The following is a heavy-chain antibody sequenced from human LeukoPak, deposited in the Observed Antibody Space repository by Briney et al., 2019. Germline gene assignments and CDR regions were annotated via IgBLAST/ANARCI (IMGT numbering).Heavy chain of an antibody. V-gene: IGHV3-7*03. Sequence: GGSLRLSCAASGFALSSYWMSWVRQAPGQELEWVANIKEDGSEKYYVDSVKGRFTISRDNAQNSVYLHMNSLTAEDTALYYCARDWVAGVPFDAFDIWGQGTMVSVSS. CDR1: GFALSSYW. CDR3: ARDWVAGVPFDAFDI. D-gene: IGHD3-10*01. CDR2: IKEDGSEK. J-gene: IGHJ3*02.